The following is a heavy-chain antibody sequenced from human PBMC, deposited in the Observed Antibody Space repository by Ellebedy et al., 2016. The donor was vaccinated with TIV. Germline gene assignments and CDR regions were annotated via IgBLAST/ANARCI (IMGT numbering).Heavy chain of an antibody. J-gene: IGHJ3*02. CDR3: ARCVVAHAAFDI. V-gene: IGHV3-21*01. Sequence: PGGSLRLSCAASGFTFSRSSMTWVRQAPGKGLEWVSSISSSSTYIYYADSVKGRFTIPRDNPRNSLYLQMNSLRAEDTAVYYCARCVVAHAAFDIWGQGTMVTVSS. CDR2: ISSSSTYI. CDR1: GFTFSRSS. D-gene: IGHD2-15*01.